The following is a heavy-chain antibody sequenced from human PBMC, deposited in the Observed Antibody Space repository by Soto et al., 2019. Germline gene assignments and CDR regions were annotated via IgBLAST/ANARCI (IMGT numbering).Heavy chain of an antibody. CDR2: ITPSGSNT. CDR1: GFTFTNHA. V-gene: IGHV3-23*01. D-gene: IGHD1-1*01. Sequence: EVQLLESGGGLVQPGGSLRLSCAASGFTFTNHAMSWVRQAPGKGLEWVSAITPSGSNTYYGDSVKGRFTISRDNSKNTLSLQMSSLRAEDTAMYYWARKGQLRNWFDPWGQGTLVIVSS. CDR3: ARKGQLRNWFDP. J-gene: IGHJ5*02.